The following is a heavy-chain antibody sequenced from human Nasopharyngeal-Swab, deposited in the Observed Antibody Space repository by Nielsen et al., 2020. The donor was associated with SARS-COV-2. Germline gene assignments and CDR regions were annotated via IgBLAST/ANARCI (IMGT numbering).Heavy chain of an antibody. Sequence: PTLSLPCAISGDSVSSSSAAWNWIRQSPSRGLEWLGRTYYRSKWYNDYAVSVKSRITINPDTSKNQFSLHLNSVTPEDTAVYYCARARGAYGDYYYYYYTDVWGKGTTVTVSS. J-gene: IGHJ6*03. CDR1: GDSVSSSSAA. D-gene: IGHD4-17*01. CDR3: ARARGAYGDYYYYYYTDV. CDR2: TYYRSKWYN. V-gene: IGHV6-1*01.